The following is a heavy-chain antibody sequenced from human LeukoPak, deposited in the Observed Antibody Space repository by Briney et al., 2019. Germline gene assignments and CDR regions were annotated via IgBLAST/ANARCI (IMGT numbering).Heavy chain of an antibody. CDR3: GRDLNYYVAMDV. Sequence: GGSLRPSYEASGFTFSAYAITWVRQPAGKGLEGVFSIGSDNNQNYPEFVEGRFDLSRKNSKSILFLEVNSPRAEDPAFYSCGRDLNYYVAMDVWGQGTTVTVSS. D-gene: IGHD3-10*02. CDR2: IGSDNNQ. J-gene: IGHJ6*02. CDR1: GFTFSAYA. V-gene: IGHV3-69-1*02.